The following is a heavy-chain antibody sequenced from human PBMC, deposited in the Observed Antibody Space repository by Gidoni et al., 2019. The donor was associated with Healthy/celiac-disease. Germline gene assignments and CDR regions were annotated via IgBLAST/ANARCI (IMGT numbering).Heavy chain of an antibody. CDR1: GFTFSSYA. D-gene: IGHD3-10*01. J-gene: IGHJ4*02. CDR2: ISGSGGST. CDR3: AKASRITMVRGVPLESSYFDY. V-gene: IGHV3-23*01. Sequence: EVQLLESGGGLVQPGGSLRLSCAASGFTFSSYAMSWVRQAPGKGLEWVSAISGSGGSTYYADSVKGRFTISRDNSKNTPYLQMNSLRAEDTAVYYCAKASRITMVRGVPLESSYFDYWGQGTLVTVSS.